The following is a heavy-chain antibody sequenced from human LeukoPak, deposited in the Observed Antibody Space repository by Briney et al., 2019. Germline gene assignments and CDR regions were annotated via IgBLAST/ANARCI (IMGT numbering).Heavy chain of an antibody. CDR3: ARDGGTGGPFDY. J-gene: IGHJ4*02. D-gene: IGHD3/OR15-3a*01. CDR1: GGSVSSYY. CDR2: IYTSGST. Sequence: SETLSLTCTVSGGSVSSYYWSWIRQPAGKGLEWIGRIYTSGSTNYNPSLKSRVTISVDTSKNQFSLKLSSVTAADTAVYYCARDGGTGGPFDYWGQGTLVTVSS. V-gene: IGHV4-4*07.